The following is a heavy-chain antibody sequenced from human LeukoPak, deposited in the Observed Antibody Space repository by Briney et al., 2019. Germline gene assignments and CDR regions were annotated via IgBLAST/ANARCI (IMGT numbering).Heavy chain of an antibody. CDR3: ARVGVEYSSSWHYGMDV. J-gene: IGHJ6*02. Sequence: GASVKVSCKASGGTFSSYAISWVRQAPGQGLEWMGRIIPILGIANYAQKFQGRVTITADKSTSTAYMELSSLRSEDTAVYYCARVGVEYSSSWHYGMDVWGQGTTVTVSS. D-gene: IGHD6-13*01. CDR2: IIPILGIA. CDR1: GGTFSSYA. V-gene: IGHV1-69*04.